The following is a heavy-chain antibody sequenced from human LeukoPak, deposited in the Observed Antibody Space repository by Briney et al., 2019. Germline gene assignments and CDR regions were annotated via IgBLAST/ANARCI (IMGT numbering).Heavy chain of an antibody. CDR1: GGTFSSYA. D-gene: IGHD2-2*01. J-gene: IGHJ6*04. Sequence: GASVKVSCKASGGTFSSYAISWVRQAPGQGLEWMGGIIPIFGTANYAQKFQGRVTITADESTSTAYMELSSLRSEDTAVYYCAVPAAMRSSYYYYYGMDAWGKGTTVTVSS. CDR2: IIPIFGTA. CDR3: AVPAAMRSSYYYYYGMDA. V-gene: IGHV1-69*13.